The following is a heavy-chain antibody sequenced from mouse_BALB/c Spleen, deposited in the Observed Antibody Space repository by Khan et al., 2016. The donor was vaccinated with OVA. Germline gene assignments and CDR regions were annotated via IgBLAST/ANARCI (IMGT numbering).Heavy chain of an antibody. CDR1: GYTFTNYG. J-gene: IGHJ1*01. V-gene: IGHV9-1*02. CDR2: INTYTGEP. CDR3: ARGGSDWYFDV. Sequence: QIQLVQSGPELKKPGETVTISCKASGYTFTNYGMNWVKQAPGKGLKWMGWINTYTGEPTYTDDFKGRFAFSLETSASTAYLQLNNLKNEDMATYFCARGGSDWYFDVWGAGTTVTVTS. D-gene: IGHD6-1*01.